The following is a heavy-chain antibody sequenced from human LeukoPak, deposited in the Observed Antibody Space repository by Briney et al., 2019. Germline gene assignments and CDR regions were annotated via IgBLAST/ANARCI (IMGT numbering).Heavy chain of an antibody. CDR2: VNLQGST. D-gene: IGHD2-2*01. Sequence: PSETLSLTCGVSGGSISNTNWWTWVRQPPGKGLEWIGEVNLQGSTNYNPSLKSRVTISVDTSKNQFSLKLSSMTAADTAVYYCARSDCSTTSCVAYYGMDVWGQGTTVTVSS. CDR1: GGSISNTNW. CDR3: ARSDCSTTSCVAYYGMDV. J-gene: IGHJ6*02. V-gene: IGHV4-4*02.